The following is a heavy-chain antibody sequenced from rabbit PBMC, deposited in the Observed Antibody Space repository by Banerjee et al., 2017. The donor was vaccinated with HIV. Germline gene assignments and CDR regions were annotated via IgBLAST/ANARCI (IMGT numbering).Heavy chain of an antibody. Sequence: QEQLEESGGDLVKPGASLTLTCTASGFSFSSSYWIWWVRHAPGKGLEWIACIVTGSGRTYYASWAKGRFTISKTSSTTVTLQMTSLTAADTATYFCARDAGSNYDLWGPGTLVTVS. D-gene: IGHD8-1*01. CDR1: GFSFSSSYW. CDR3: ARDAGSNYDL. V-gene: IGHV1S45*01. J-gene: IGHJ6*01. CDR2: IVTGSGRT.